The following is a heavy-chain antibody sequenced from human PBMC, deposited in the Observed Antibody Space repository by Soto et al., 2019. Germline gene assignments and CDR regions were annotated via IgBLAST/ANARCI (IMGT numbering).Heavy chain of an antibody. Sequence: QVQLVQSGAEVKKPGSSMKVSCKASGGTFSSYAISWVRQAPGQGLEWMGGIIPIFGTANYAQKFQGRVTITADESTSTAYMELSSLRSEDTAVYYCASQNRNYYDSSGYDWFDPWGQGTLVTVSS. CDR2: IIPIFGTA. V-gene: IGHV1-69*01. CDR3: ASQNRNYYDSSGYDWFDP. CDR1: GGTFSSYA. D-gene: IGHD3-22*01. J-gene: IGHJ5*02.